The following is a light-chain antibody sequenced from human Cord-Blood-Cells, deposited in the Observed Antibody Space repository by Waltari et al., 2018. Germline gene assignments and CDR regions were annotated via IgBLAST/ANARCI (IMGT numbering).Light chain of an antibody. CDR3: SSYTSSSTLV. V-gene: IGLV2-14*03. J-gene: IGLJ3*02. Sequence: SALTQPASVSGSPGQSLTISCTGTSSDVGGYTYVSWYQQHPGKAPKLMIYDVSNRPSGVSNRFSGSKSGNTASLTISGLQAEDEADYYCSSYTSSSTLVFGGGTKLTVL. CDR2: DVS. CDR1: SSDVGGYTY.